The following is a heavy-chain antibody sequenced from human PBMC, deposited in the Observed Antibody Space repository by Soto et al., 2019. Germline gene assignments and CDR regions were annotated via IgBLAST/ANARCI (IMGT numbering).Heavy chain of an antibody. CDR3: ARGWGYDSNDYYYAY. CDR2: IIPIFGTA. Sequence: QVQLVQSGAEVRKPGSSVKVSCKASGGTFSRHAISWVRQAPGQGLEWMGGIIPIFGTANHAQKFQGRVTIIEYESTSTVYMELSSLRSEDTAMYYCARGWGYDSNDYYYAYWGQGTLVIVSS. D-gene: IGHD3-22*01. J-gene: IGHJ4*02. V-gene: IGHV1-69*01. CDR1: GGTFSRHA.